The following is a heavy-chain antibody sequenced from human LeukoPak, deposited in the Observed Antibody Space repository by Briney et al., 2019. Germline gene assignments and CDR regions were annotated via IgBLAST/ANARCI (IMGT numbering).Heavy chain of an antibody. Sequence: PGGSLRPSCAASGFTFSDYYMSWIRQAPGKGLEWVSYISSSGSTIYYADSVKGRFTISRDNAKNSLYLQMNSLRAEDTAVYYCARDEGADFWSGYSYYYYGMDVWGQGTTVTVSS. J-gene: IGHJ6*02. V-gene: IGHV3-11*01. CDR2: ISSSGSTI. CDR1: GFTFSDYY. D-gene: IGHD3-3*01. CDR3: ARDEGADFWSGYSYYYYGMDV.